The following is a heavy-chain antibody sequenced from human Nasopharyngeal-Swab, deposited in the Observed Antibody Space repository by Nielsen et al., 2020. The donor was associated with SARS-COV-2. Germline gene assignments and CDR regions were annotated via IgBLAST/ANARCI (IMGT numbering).Heavy chain of an antibody. CDR2: IYYSGST. V-gene: IGHV4-31*03. Sequence: TLRLDCTACGNSISSGGICWIWIRQHPGKGLEWIGYIYYSGSTYYNPSLKSRVTISVDTSKNQFSLKLSSVTAADTAVYYCARARITMIVVVDAFDIWGQGTMVTVSS. CDR1: GNSISSGGIC. CDR3: ARARITMIVVVDAFDI. D-gene: IGHD3-22*01. J-gene: IGHJ3*02.